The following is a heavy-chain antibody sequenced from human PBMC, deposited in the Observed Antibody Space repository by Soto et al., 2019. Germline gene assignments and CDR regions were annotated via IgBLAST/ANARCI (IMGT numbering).Heavy chain of an antibody. Sequence: QLQLQESGPGLVKPSETLSLTCTVSGGSISSSSYYWGWIRQPPGKGLEWIGSIYYSGSTYYNPSLKSRVAISVDTGNDHFSLKLSSVTAADTAVYYCASEYPGIAAAGTRSAFDIWGQGTMVTVSS. CDR1: GGSISSSSYY. D-gene: IGHD6-13*01. CDR2: IYYSGST. J-gene: IGHJ3*02. V-gene: IGHV4-39*02. CDR3: ASEYPGIAAAGTRSAFDI.